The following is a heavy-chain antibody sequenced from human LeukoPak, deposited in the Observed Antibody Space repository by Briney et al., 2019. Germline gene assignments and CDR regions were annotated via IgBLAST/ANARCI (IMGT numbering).Heavy chain of an antibody. CDR1: GFTFSSYS. CDR3: ARPSLQWFGERGKHFDY. D-gene: IGHD3-10*01. Sequence: GGSLRLSCAASGFTFSSYSMNWVRQAPGKGLEWVSSISSSSSYIYYADSVKGRFTISRHNAKNSLYLQMNSLRAEDTAVYYCARPSLQWFGERGKHFDYWGQGTLVTVSS. J-gene: IGHJ4*02. V-gene: IGHV3-21*01. CDR2: ISSSSSYI.